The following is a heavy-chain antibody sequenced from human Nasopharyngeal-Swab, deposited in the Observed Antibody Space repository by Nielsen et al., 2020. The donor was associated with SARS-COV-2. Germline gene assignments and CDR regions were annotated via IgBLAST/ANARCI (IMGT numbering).Heavy chain of an antibody. CDR3: ARKLQDAFDV. J-gene: IGHJ3*01. CDR1: GASIYTSGYY. CDR2: FFHTGTT. Sequence: SETLSLTCTVSGASIYTSGYYWGWIRQPPGEGLEWIGGFFHTGTTYYNPSLNGRVTIFVDTSDNQVSLRLTSVTAADTAAYYCARKLQDAFDVWGRGTMVTVSS. V-gene: IGHV4-39*01.